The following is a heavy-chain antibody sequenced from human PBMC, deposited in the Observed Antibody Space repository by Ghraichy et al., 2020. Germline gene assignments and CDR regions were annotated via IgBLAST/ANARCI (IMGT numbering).Heavy chain of an antibody. Sequence: ASVKVSCKASGYTFTSYYMHWVRQAPGQGLEWMGIINPSGGGTSYAQKFQGRVTMTRDTSTSTDYMELSSLRSEDTAVYYCASETYYDFWSGYYTGGWFDPWGQGTLVTVSS. CDR1: GYTFTSYY. CDR2: INPSGGGT. J-gene: IGHJ5*02. CDR3: ASETYYDFWSGYYTGGWFDP. D-gene: IGHD3-3*01. V-gene: IGHV1-46*01.